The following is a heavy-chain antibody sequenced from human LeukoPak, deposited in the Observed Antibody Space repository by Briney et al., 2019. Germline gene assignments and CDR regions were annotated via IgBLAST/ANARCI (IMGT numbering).Heavy chain of an antibody. V-gene: IGHV1-46*01. D-gene: IGHD3-16*02. CDR1: GYSFTKYG. Sequence: ASVKVSCKDSGYSFTKYGISWVRQAPGQGLEWMGIINPSGGSTSYAQKFQGRVTMTRGTSTNTVYMELSSLRSEDTAVYYCARDYDFIRGSYRYWFDPWGQGTLVTVSS. CDR3: ARDYDFIRGSYRYWFDP. J-gene: IGHJ5*02. CDR2: INPSGGST.